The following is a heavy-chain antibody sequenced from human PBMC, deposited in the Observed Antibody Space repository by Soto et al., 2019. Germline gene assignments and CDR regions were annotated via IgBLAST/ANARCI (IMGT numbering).Heavy chain of an antibody. Sequence: QLQLQESGPGLVKPSETLSLTCTVSGGSITSSSYYWGWIRQPPGKGLGWIGSIYYSGSTYYNPSLKSLVTISVDTSKNQFSLKLSSVTAADTAVYYCARPFRYSSGWYFDYWGQGTLVTVSS. V-gene: IGHV4-39*01. CDR3: ARPFRYSSGWYFDY. D-gene: IGHD6-19*01. CDR2: IYYSGST. CDR1: GGSITSSSYY. J-gene: IGHJ4*02.